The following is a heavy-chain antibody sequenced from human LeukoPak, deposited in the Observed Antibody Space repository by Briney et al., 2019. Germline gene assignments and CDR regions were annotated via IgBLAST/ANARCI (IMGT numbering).Heavy chain of an antibody. Sequence: PGRSLRLSCAASGFTFSSYGMHWVRQAPGKGLEWVAVIWYDGSNKYYADSVKGRFTISRDNSKNTLYLQMNSLRAEDTAVYYCARGPIMSSSWYKRFDPWGQGTLVTVSS. CDR2: IWYDGSNK. J-gene: IGHJ5*02. V-gene: IGHV3-33*01. D-gene: IGHD6-13*01. CDR1: GFTFSSYG. CDR3: ARGPIMSSSWYKRFDP.